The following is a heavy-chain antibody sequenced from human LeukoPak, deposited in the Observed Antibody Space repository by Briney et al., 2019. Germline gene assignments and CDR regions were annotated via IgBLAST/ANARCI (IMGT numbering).Heavy chain of an antibody. Sequence: PSETLSLACTVSGGSISSYCWSWIRQPPGKGLEWIGYIYYSGSTNYNPSLKSRVTISVDTSKNQFSLKLSSVTAADTAVYYCARELSSEVVPAAGFDYWGQGTLVTVSS. CDR3: ARELSSEVVPAAGFDY. D-gene: IGHD2-2*01. CDR1: GGSISSYC. V-gene: IGHV4-59*01. CDR2: IYYSGST. J-gene: IGHJ4*02.